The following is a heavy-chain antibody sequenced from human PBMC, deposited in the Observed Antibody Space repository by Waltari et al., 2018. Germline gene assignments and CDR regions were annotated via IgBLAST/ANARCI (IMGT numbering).Heavy chain of an antibody. Sequence: QMQLVQSGPEVKKPGTSVKVSCKASGFTFTSSAVQWVRQARGQRLEWIGWIVVGSGNTNYAQKFQERVTITRDMSTSTAYMELNSLRAEDMALYYCAKDMATVVRGPFDYWGQGTLVTVSS. J-gene: IGHJ4*02. CDR2: IVVGSGNT. CDR1: GFTFTSSA. D-gene: IGHD4-17*01. CDR3: AKDMATVVRGPFDY. V-gene: IGHV1-58*01.